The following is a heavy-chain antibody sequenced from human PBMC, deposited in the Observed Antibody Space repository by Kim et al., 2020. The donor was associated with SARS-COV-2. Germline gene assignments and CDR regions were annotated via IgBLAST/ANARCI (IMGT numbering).Heavy chain of an antibody. V-gene: IGHV3-23*01. CDR1: GFTFSSYA. CDR2: ISGSGGST. D-gene: IGHD1-26*01. CDR3: AKDPELLPRFGQDY. J-gene: IGHJ4*02. Sequence: GGSLRLSCAASGFTFSSYAMSWVRQAPGKGLEWVSAISGSGGSTYYADSVKGRFTISRDNSKNTLYLQMNSLRAEDTAVYYCAKDPELLPRFGQDYWGQGTLVTVSS.